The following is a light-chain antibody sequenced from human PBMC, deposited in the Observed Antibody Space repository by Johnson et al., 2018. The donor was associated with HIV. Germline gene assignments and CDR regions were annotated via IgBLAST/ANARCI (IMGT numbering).Light chain of an antibody. V-gene: IGLV1-51*02. CDR1: IANIGNNY. J-gene: IGLJ1*01. CDR3: GIWDASLSPLYV. CDR2: EDN. Sequence: QPVLTQPPSVSAAPGQRVTISCSGGIANIGNNYVSWYQQLPGTAPKLLIYEDNKRPSGIPDRFSGSKSGATATLGIPGLPTGDEADYYCGIWDASLSPLYVFGSGTTITVL.